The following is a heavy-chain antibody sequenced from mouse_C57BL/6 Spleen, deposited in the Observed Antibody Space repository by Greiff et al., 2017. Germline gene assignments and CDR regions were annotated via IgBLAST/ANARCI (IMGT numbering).Heavy chain of an antibody. CDR3: ARRGVYPYYAMDD. J-gene: IGHJ4*01. V-gene: IGHV1-26*01. Sequence: EVQLQQSGPELVKPGASVKISCKASGYTFTDYYMNWVKQSHGKSLEWIGDLNPNNGGTSYNQKFKGKATLTVDKSSSTAYMELRSLTSEDSAVYDCARRGVYPYYAMDDWGQGTSVTVSS. CDR1: GYTFTDYY. CDR2: LNPNNGGT. D-gene: IGHD2-1*01.